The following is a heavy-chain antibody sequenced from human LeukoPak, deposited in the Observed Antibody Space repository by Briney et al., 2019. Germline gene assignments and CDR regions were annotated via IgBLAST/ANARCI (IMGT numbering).Heavy chain of an antibody. J-gene: IGHJ4*02. V-gene: IGHV1-18*01. D-gene: IGHD3-10*01. CDR3: ARDLEARWFGEFSGGNDY. Sequence: ASVKVSCKASGYTFTSYGISWVRQAPGQGLEWMGWISAYNGNTNYAQKLQGRVTMTTDTSTSTAYMELRSLRSDDTAVYYCARDLEARWFGEFSGGNDYWGQGTLVTVSS. CDR2: ISAYNGNT. CDR1: GYTFTSYG.